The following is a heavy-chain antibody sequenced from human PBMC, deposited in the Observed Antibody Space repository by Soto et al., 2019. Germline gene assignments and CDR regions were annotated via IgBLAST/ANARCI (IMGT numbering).Heavy chain of an antibody. D-gene: IGHD1-1*01. CDR3: ARDKYTSGRRDAFDT. CDR1: GYSFTTYA. J-gene: IGHJ3*02. V-gene: IGHV1-3*01. Sequence: GASVKVSCKASGYSFTTYAMHWVRQAPGQRLEWMGWINVGNGDTKYSQKFQARVTITRDTSASTAYMDLSSLRSEDTAVYYCARDKYTSGRRDAFDTWGQGTMVTVSS. CDR2: INVGNGDT.